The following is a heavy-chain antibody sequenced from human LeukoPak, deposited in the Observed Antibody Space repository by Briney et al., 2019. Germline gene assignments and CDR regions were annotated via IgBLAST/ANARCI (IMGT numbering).Heavy chain of an antibody. J-gene: IGHJ4*02. CDR3: ARPTGAIHPLENYFDY. D-gene: IGHD3-3*01. CDR1: GGSISSSSYY. Sequence: SETLSLTCTVSGGSISSSSYYWGWIRQPPGKGLEWIGSIYYSGSTYYNPSLKSRVTISVDTSKNQFSLKLSSVTAADTAVYYCARPTGAIHPLENYFDYWGQGTLVTVSS. V-gene: IGHV4-39*01. CDR2: IYYSGST.